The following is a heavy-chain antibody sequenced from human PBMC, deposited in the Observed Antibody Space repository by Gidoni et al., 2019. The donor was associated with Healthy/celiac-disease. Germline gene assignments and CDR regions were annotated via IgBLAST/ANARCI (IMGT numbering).Heavy chain of an antibody. CDR3: ARDLGEYYYDSSGYYFSVPYYYGMDV. J-gene: IGHJ6*02. V-gene: IGHV1-3*01. CDR1: GYTFTSYA. Sequence: QVQLVQSGAEVKKPGASVKVSCKASGYTFTSYAMHWVRQAPGQRLEWMGWINAGNGNTKYSQKFQGRVTITRDTSASTAYMELSSLRSEDTAVYYCARDLGEYYYDSSGYYFSVPYYYGMDVWGQGTTVTVSS. D-gene: IGHD3-22*01. CDR2: INAGNGNT.